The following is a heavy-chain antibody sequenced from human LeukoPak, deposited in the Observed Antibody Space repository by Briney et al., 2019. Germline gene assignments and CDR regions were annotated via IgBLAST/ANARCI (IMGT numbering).Heavy chain of an antibody. Sequence: GASVKVSCKASGYTFTSYDINWVRQAPGQGLEWMGRINPNSGGTNYAQKFQGRVTMTRDTSISTAYMELSRLRSDDTAVYYRARDVVRYCDSSPWGQGTMVTVSS. V-gene: IGHV1-2*06. CDR3: ARDVVRYCDSSP. CDR1: GYTFTSYD. J-gene: IGHJ3*01. D-gene: IGHD3-22*01. CDR2: INPNSGGT.